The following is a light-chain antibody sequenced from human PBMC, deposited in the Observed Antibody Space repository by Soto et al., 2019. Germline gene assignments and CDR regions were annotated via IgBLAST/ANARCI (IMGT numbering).Light chain of an antibody. CDR2: AAS. CDR1: QSISSY. CDR3: QQSYSTPRT. V-gene: IGKV1-39*01. Sequence: DIQMTQSPSSLSASVGDRVTITSRASQSISSYLNWYQQKPGKAPKLLIYAASSLQSGVPSRFSGSGSGTDFTLTISSLQPEDFAPYYCQQSYSTPRTFGQGTKVDIK. J-gene: IGKJ1*01.